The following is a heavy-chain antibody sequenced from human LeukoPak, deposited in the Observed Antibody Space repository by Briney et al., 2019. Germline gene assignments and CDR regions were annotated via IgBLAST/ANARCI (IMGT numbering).Heavy chain of an antibody. J-gene: IGHJ3*02. CDR1: GGSISSGDYY. CDR3: ARDSVTSDAFDI. D-gene: IGHD5/OR15-5a*01. CDR2: IYHSGST. V-gene: IGHV4-30-4*08. Sequence: SETLSLTCTVSGGSISSGDYYWSWIRQPPGKGLEWIGYIYHSGSTYYNPSLKSRVTISVDRSKNQFSLKLSSVTAADTAVYYCARDSVTSDAFDIWGQGTMVTVSS.